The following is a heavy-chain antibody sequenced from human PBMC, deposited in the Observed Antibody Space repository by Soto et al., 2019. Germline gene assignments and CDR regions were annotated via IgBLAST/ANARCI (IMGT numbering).Heavy chain of an antibody. Sequence: GALRLSCAASVFTCTRYSMNWVRQAPGKGLEWVSSISSITNYIYYGDSMKGRFTISRDDAKNSLYLEMNSLRAEDTAVYYCARESEDLTSNFDYWGQGTLVTVSS. CDR3: ARESEDLTSNFDY. J-gene: IGHJ4*02. V-gene: IGHV3-21*06. CDR2: ISSITNYI. CDR1: VFTCTRYS.